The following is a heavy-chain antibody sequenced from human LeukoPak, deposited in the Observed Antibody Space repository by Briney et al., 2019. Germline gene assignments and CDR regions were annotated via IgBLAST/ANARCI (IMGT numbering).Heavy chain of an antibody. D-gene: IGHD3-10*01. Sequence: SETLSLTCTVSGDPISSYYWSWLPQPPGKALEWLGHIYYSGSTNYNPSLKSRVTISVDTSKNQFSLKLSSVTAADTAVYYCARYYGSGSYYSYNWFDPWGQGTLVTVSS. CDR3: ARYYGSGSYYSYNWFDP. V-gene: IGHV4-59*01. CDR1: GDPISSYY. J-gene: IGHJ5*02. CDR2: IYYSGST.